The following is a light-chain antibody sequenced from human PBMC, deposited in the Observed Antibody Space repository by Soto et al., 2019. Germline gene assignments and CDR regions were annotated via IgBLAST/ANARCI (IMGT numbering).Light chain of an antibody. J-gene: IGKJ4*01. Sequence: EIVLTQSPATLSLSPGERATLSCRASQSVSRHLAWYEQKPGQAPRLLIYDASNRATGIPARFSGSGSGTDFTLTISSLEPEDFAVYYCQQRNNWPPVTFGGGTKVEIK. CDR1: QSVSRH. CDR3: QQRNNWPPVT. CDR2: DAS. V-gene: IGKV3-11*01.